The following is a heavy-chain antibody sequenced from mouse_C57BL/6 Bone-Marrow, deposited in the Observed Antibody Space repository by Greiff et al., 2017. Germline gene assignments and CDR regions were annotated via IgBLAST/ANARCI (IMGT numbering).Heavy chain of an antibody. V-gene: IGHV1-53*01. CDR3: ERDVYGYAMDY. D-gene: IGHD2-2*01. CDR1: GYTFTSYW. CDR2: INPSNGGT. J-gene: IGHJ4*01. Sequence: VQLQQSGTELVQPGASVKLSCKASGYTFTSYWMHWVKQRPGQGLEWIGNINPSNGGTNYNEKFKSKATLTVDKSSSTAYMQLSSLTSEDSAVYYYERDVYGYAMDYWGQGTSVTVSS.